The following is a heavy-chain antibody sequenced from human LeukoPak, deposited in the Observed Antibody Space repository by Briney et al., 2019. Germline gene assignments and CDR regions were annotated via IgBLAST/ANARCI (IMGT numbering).Heavy chain of an antibody. D-gene: IGHD6-19*01. CDR1: GFTFSSYA. J-gene: IGHJ4*02. V-gene: IGHV3-23*01. Sequence: GGSLRPSCAASGFTFSSYAMSWVRQAPGKGLEWVSAITGSSGYTYYADSVKGRFTISRDNSKNTLYLQMNSLRVEDTAVYYCAKRLSGWYWIDYWGQGTLVTVSS. CDR2: ITGSSGYT. CDR3: AKRLSGWYWIDY.